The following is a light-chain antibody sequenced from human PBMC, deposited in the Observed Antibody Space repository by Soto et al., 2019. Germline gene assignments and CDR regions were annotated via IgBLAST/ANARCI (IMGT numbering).Light chain of an antibody. V-gene: IGLV1-40*01. CDR1: SSNIGAGYD. CDR2: GNS. J-gene: IGLJ2*01. Sequence: QSVLPQPPSVSGAPGPRVTISCTGGSSNIGAGYDVHWYQQLPGTAPKLLVYGNSNRPSGVPDRFSGSKSGTSASLAITGLQAEDEADYYCQAYDSSLSGVVFGGGTKRTVL. CDR3: QAYDSSLSGVV.